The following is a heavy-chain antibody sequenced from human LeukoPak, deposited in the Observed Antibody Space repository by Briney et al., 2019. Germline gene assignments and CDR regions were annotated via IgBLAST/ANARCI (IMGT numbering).Heavy chain of an antibody. CDR1: GGTFSSYA. J-gene: IGHJ4*02. Sequence: SVKVSCKASGGTFSSYAISWVRQAPGQGLEWVGGIIPIFGTANYAQKFQGRVTITADESTSTAYMELSSLRSEDTAVYYCARVSKMYYYDSSGYHFDYWGQGTLVTVSS. CDR3: ARVSKMYYYDSSGYHFDY. D-gene: IGHD3-22*01. CDR2: IIPIFGTA. V-gene: IGHV1-69*13.